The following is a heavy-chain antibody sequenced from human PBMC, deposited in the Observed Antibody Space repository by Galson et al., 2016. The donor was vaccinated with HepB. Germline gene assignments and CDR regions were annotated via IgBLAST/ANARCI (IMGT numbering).Heavy chain of an antibody. Sequence: SETLSLTCGVSGGSITNSNWWSWVRQPPGKGLEYIGEVPNIGKTHFTSSFESRVTTSFDTSTQAASLRLYSVTAADTAIYFLTRESGAFVPFGYWGQGILVVVSS. D-gene: IGHD3-10*01. CDR2: VPNIGKT. J-gene: IGHJ4*02. CDR3: TRESGAFVPFGY. CDR1: GGSITNSNW. V-gene: IGHV4-4*02.